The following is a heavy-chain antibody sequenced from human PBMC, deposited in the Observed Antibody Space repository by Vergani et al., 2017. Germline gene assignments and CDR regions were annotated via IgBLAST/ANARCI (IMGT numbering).Heavy chain of an antibody. V-gene: IGHV4-38-2*01. CDR3: ATGAGPFDI. D-gene: IGHD7-27*01. CDR2: IYHTGSA. Sequence: QVQLQESGPGLVKPSETLSLTCAVSAYSISSTYYWGWIRQPPGKGLEWIGNIYHTGSAYYNPSLKSRVTISVDTSKNQFSLKLTSVTAADTAVYYCATGAGPFDIWGQGTLVTVSS. CDR1: AYSISSTYY. J-gene: IGHJ4*02.